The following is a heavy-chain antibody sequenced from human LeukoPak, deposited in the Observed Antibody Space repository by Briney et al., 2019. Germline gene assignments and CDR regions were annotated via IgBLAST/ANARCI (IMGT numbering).Heavy chain of an antibody. V-gene: IGHV4-59*08. Sequence: SETLSLTCTVSGGSISSYYWSWIRQPPGKGLGWIGYIYYSGSTNYNPSLKSRVTISVDTSKNQFSLKLSSVTAADTAVYYCARFVRGTYYFDYWGQGTLVTVSS. D-gene: IGHD3-16*01. CDR2: IYYSGST. CDR1: GGSISSYY. J-gene: IGHJ4*02. CDR3: ARFVRGTYYFDY.